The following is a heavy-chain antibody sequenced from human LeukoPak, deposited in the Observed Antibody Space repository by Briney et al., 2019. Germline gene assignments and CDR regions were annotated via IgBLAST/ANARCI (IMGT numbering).Heavy chain of an antibody. J-gene: IGHJ4*02. CDR1: GFTFSIYG. CDR2: VWYDGSNN. D-gene: IGHD2-15*01. V-gene: IGHV3-33*01. Sequence: PGRSLRLSCAASGFTFSIYGMHWVRQAHGKGLEWVAVVWYDGSNNYYADSVKGRFTISRDNSKNTLYLQMNSLRAEDTAVYYCGGGSGPYYFDYWGQGTLVTVSS. CDR3: GGGSGPYYFDY.